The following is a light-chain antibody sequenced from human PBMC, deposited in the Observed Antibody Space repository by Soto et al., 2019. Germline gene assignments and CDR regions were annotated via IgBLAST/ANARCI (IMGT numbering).Light chain of an antibody. CDR1: QSISSN. J-gene: IGKJ4*02. Sequence: QMTQFPSSLSASLGDRVTIXXRASQSISSNLNWYQQKPGKPPKVXIYAASSLQSGVPSRFSGGGSGTDFTLTISSLQPEDFATYSCQQNYSTPLTFGGGTKVDIK. CDR2: AAS. V-gene: IGKV1-39*01. CDR3: QQNYSTPLT.